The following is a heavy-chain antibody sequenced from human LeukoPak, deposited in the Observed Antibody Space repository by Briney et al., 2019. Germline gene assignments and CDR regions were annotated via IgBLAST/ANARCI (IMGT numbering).Heavy chain of an antibody. V-gene: IGHV3-21*01. CDR1: GFNLRAYN. CDR2: ISTSSSYI. CDR3: ARDDNWNDKPFDF. Sequence: PGGSLRLSCAASGFNLRAYNMNWVRQAPGKGLEWVSSISTSSSYIYYADSVKGRFTISRDNDENSLYLQMHSLRVEDTALYYCARDDNWNDKPFDFWGQGTLVTVSS. J-gene: IGHJ4*02. D-gene: IGHD1-20*01.